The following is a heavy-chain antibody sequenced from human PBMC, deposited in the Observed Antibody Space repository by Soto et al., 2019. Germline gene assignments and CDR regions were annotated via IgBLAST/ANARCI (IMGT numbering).Heavy chain of an antibody. CDR3: ARAYLTYNFIPYSMDV. Sequence: QVQLVESGGGVVQPGRSLRLSCAASGFTLRNYVIHWVRQAPGKGLEWVAVISYDGSNKYYADSVKGRFTMSRDISKVYLQMSTLRAEDTAVYYCARAYLTYNFIPYSMDVWGQGTTVTVSS. V-gene: IGHV3-30-3*01. CDR1: GFTLRNYV. D-gene: IGHD1-1*01. CDR2: ISYDGSNK. J-gene: IGHJ6*02.